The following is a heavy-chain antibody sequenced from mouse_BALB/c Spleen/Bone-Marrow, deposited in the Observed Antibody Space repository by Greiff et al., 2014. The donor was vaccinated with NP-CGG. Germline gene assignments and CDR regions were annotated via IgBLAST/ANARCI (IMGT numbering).Heavy chain of an antibody. Sequence: EVKVEESGGGLVKPGGSLKLSCAASGFTFSDYYMYWVRQTPEKRLEWVATISDGGGYTYYPDSVWGRFTISRDNAKNNLYLQMSRLKSEDTAMYYCARSGERYGAMDYWGQGTSVTVFS. V-gene: IGHV5-4*02. CDR2: ISDGGGYT. CDR1: GFTFSDYY. D-gene: IGHD2-10*02. CDR3: ARSGERYGAMDY. J-gene: IGHJ4*01.